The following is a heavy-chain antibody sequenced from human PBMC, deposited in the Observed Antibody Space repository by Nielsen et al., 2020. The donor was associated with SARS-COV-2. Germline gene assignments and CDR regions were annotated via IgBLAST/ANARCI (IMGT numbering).Heavy chain of an antibody. Sequence: TLSLTCTVFGGSISSGGYYWSWIRHHPGKGLEWIGYIYFSGRTCYSPSLKSRVTISVDTSKNQFSLSLRSVTAADTAVYYCARESSGYDHYNYGMDVWGQGTTVTVSS. V-gene: IGHV4-31*03. J-gene: IGHJ6*02. CDR3: ARESSGYDHYNYGMDV. CDR1: GGSISSGGYY. CDR2: IYFSGRT. D-gene: IGHD5-12*01.